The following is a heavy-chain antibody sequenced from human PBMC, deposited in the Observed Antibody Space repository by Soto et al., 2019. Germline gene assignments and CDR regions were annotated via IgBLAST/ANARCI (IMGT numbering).Heavy chain of an antibody. CDR2: IIPIFGTA. Sequence: GASVKVSCKASGGTFSSYAISWVRQAPGQGLEWMGGIIPIFGTANYAQKFQGRVTITADESTSTAYMELSSLRSEDTAVYYCARDSSDYGGTYYYYGMDVWGQGTKVTVSS. D-gene: IGHD4-17*01. V-gene: IGHV1-69*13. CDR3: ARDSSDYGGTYYYYGMDV. CDR1: GGTFSSYA. J-gene: IGHJ6*02.